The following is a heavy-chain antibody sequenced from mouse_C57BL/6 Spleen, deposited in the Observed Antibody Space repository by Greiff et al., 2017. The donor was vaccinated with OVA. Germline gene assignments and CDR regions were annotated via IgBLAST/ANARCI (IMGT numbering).Heavy chain of an antibody. V-gene: IGHV1-52*01. CDR2: IDPSDSET. Sequence: QVQLQQPGAELVRPGSSVKLSCKASGYTFTSYWMHWVKQRPIQGLEWIGNIDPSDSETHYNQKFKDKATLTVEKSSSPAYMQLSSLTSEDSAVYYCAREKGAYYFDYWGQGTTLTVSS. J-gene: IGHJ2*01. CDR1: GYTFTSYW. CDR3: AREKGAYYFDY.